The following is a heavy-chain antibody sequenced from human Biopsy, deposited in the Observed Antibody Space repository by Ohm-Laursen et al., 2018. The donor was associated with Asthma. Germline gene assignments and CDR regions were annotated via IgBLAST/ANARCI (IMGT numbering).Heavy chain of an antibody. CDR3: VRGSSSWHHGPFHYYYGLDV. Sequence: GTLSLTCGLSSGSGGYMRSGNYYWGWIRQPPGKGLEWIGSIYYSGTTYYNPSLEGRFTVSADTSKNQFSLKLTSVTAADTAVYYCVRGSSSWHHGPFHYYYGLDVWGQRTTATVSS. CDR2: IYYSGTT. CDR1: GGYMRSGNYY. V-gene: IGHV4-39*01. D-gene: IGHD6-13*01. J-gene: IGHJ6*02.